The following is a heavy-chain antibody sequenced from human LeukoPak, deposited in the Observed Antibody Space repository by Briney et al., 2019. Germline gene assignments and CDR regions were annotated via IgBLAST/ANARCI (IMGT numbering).Heavy chain of an antibody. J-gene: IGHJ4*02. CDR2: INSDGSST. Sequence: GGSLRLSCAASGFTFSSYWMHWVRQAPEKGLVWVSRINSDGSSTSYADSVKGRFTISRDNAKNTLYLQMNSLRAEDTAVYYCARDRGTTVLIDYWGQGTLVTVSS. CDR1: GFTFSSYW. V-gene: IGHV3-74*01. CDR3: ARDRGTTVLIDY. D-gene: IGHD4-17*01.